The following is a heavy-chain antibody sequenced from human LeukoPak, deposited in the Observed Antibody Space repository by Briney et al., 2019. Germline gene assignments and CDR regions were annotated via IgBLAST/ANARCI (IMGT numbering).Heavy chain of an antibody. V-gene: IGHV3-11*01. CDR1: GFTFSDYY. Sequence: GGSLRLSCAASGFTFSDYYMSWIRQAPGKGLEWVSYISSSGSTIYYADSVKGRFTISRDNAKNSLYLQMNSLRAEDTAVYYCAREAVMPVAPVNIGTSYWPLYEYYALDVWGQGTPVTVSS. J-gene: IGHJ6*02. D-gene: IGHD3-16*01. CDR3: AREAVMPVAPVNIGTSYWPLYEYYALDV. CDR2: ISSSGSTI.